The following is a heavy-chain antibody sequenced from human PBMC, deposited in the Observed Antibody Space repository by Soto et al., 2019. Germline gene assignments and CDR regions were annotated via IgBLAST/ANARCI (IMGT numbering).Heavy chain of an antibody. D-gene: IGHD1-20*01. Sequence: PSETLSLTWAVYGGAFSGYYWIWIRQPPEKGLEWIGEINHSGSTNYNPSLKSRVTISVDTSKNQFSLKLSSVTAADTAVYYCARRPRPGITGTPWGAFDIWGQGTTVTVSS. CDR3: ARRPRPGITGTPWGAFDI. J-gene: IGHJ3*02. CDR1: GGAFSGYY. V-gene: IGHV4-34*01. CDR2: INHSGST.